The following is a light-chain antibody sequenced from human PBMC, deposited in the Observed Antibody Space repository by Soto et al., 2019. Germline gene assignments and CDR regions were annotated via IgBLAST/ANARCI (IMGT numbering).Light chain of an antibody. CDR3: QQYDNLPPMLT. Sequence: DIQMTQSPSSLSASVGDRVTITCQASQDISNYLNWYQQKPGKAPKLLIYDASNLETGVPSRFSGSGSGTDFTFTISSLQPEEIATYYCQQYDNLPPMLTFGGGTKVEIK. V-gene: IGKV1-33*01. CDR1: QDISNY. J-gene: IGKJ4*01. CDR2: DAS.